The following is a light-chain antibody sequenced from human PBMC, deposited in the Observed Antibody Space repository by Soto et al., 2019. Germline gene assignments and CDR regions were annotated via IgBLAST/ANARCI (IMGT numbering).Light chain of an antibody. CDR2: GNN. CDR3: AAWDDSLKGYV. CDR1: SSNIGSNT. J-gene: IGLJ1*01. V-gene: IGLV1-44*01. Sequence: QSVLTQPPSASGTPGQRVTISCSGSSSNIGSNTVNWYHQLPGTAPKLLNYGNNQRPSGVPDRFSGSKSGTSASLAISGLQSEDEADYYCAAWDDSLKGYVFGTGTKVTVL.